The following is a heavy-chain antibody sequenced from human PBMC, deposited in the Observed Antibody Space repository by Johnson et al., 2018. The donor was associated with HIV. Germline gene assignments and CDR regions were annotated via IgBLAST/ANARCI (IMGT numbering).Heavy chain of an antibody. CDR1: GFTFSSYA. V-gene: IGHV3-30*04. CDR3: ARGHCSGAVWLDDGVDI. J-gene: IGHJ3*02. CDR2: ISYDGSKK. D-gene: IGHD2-15*01. Sequence: QVQVVESGGGVVQPGRSLRLSCAASGFTFSSYAMHWVRQAPGKGLEWVAVISYDGSKKYYADSVKGRFTISRDNAKNSLYLQMNNLRAEDSALYYCARGHCSGAVWLDDGVDIWGQGTVAIVSS.